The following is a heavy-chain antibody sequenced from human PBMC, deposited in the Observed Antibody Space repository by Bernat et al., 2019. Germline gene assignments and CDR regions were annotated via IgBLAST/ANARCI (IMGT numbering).Heavy chain of an antibody. CDR2: INPSGGSK. CDR1: GYTFTSYY. J-gene: IGHJ4*02. Sequence: QVQLVQSGAEVKKPGASVKVSCKASGYTFTSYYMHWVRQAPGQGLEWMGIINPSGGSKSYAQKFQGRVTITRDTSTRTVYMERRSLRSEHTAVYYCARGRDRHKGAQWLVRRSFDYWGQGTLVTASS. V-gene: IGHV1-46*01. D-gene: IGHD6-19*01. CDR3: ARGRDRHKGAQWLVRRSFDY.